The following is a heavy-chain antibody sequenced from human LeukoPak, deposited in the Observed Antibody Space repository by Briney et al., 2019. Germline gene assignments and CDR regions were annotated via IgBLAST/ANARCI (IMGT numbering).Heavy chain of an antibody. Sequence: GASVKASCKASGYTFNTYGISWVRQAPRQGPEWMGWISAYNGKSNYAQKFQGRVTMTTDTSTTTAYMELRSLRSDDTAVYYCARDKGSRGYSYGYYYYYYMDVWGKGTTVTISS. D-gene: IGHD5-18*01. V-gene: IGHV1-18*01. CDR1: GYTFNTYG. J-gene: IGHJ6*03. CDR3: ARDKGSRGYSYGYYYYYYMDV. CDR2: ISAYNGKS.